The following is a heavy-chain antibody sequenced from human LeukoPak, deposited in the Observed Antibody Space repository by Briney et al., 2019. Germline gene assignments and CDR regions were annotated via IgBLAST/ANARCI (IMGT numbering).Heavy chain of an antibody. J-gene: IGHJ4*02. Sequence: GGSLRLSCAASGFTVSSNYMSWVRQAPGKGLEWGSVIYSGGSTYYADSVKGRFTISRDNSKNTLYLQMNSLRAEDTAVYYCARGRTQGIAAAGPFDYWGQGTLVTVSS. CDR2: IYSGGST. V-gene: IGHV3-66*01. CDR1: GFTVSSNY. CDR3: ARGRTQGIAAAGPFDY. D-gene: IGHD6-13*01.